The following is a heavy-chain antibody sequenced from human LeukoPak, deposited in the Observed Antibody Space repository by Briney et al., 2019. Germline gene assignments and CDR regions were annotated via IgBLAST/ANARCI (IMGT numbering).Heavy chain of an antibody. Sequence: SQTLSLTCTVSGGSISGGNYYWSWIRQPAGKGLEWIGRIHTSGSTKYNPSLKSRVTLSVDNSKNQFSLKLSSVTAADTAVYYCARDFYYYDTSGYYPPFEYWGQGTLVTVSS. CDR1: GGSISGGNYY. D-gene: IGHD3-22*01. V-gene: IGHV4-61*02. CDR3: ARDFYYYDTSGYYPPFEY. CDR2: IHTSGST. J-gene: IGHJ4*02.